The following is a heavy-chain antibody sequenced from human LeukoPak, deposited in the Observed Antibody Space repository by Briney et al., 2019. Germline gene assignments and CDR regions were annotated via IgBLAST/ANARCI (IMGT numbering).Heavy chain of an antibody. D-gene: IGHD3-22*01. J-gene: IGHJ4*02. CDR2: ISAYNGNT. CDR1: GYTFTSYG. Sequence: VASVKVSCKASGYTFTSYGISWVRQAPGQGLEWMGWISAYNGNTNYAQKLQGRVTMTTDISTSTAYMELRSLRSDDTAVYYCARDRGNYYDSSGPAYVYWGQGTLVTVSS. CDR3: ARDRGNYYDSSGPAYVY. V-gene: IGHV1-18*01.